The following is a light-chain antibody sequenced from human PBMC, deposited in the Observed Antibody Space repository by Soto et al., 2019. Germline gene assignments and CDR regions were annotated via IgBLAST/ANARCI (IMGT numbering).Light chain of an antibody. J-gene: IGKJ2*01. CDR3: QQYVTSPYV. Sequence: EIVLTQSPGTLSLSPGERATLSCRASQSFSSSYLAGYQQKPGQAPRLLIHGVSTRATGVPDRFSGSGSGTDFTLTISRLEPEDFAVYYCQQYVTSPYVFGQGTKLEIK. CDR1: QSFSSSY. V-gene: IGKV3-20*01. CDR2: GVS.